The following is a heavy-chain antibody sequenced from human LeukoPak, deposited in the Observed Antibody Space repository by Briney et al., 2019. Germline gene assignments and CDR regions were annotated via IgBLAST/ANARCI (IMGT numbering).Heavy chain of an antibody. D-gene: IGHD3-16*01. Sequence: GGSLRLSCAASGFTFTTYGMSWVRQAPGKGLEWVSSISGSGGSTDYADFVKGRFTISRDNTKNTLYLQMISLRAEDTAVYYCARDRYDYVWGSYDEYYFDYWGQGTLVTVSS. CDR1: GFTFTTYG. V-gene: IGHV3-23*01. CDR2: ISGSGGST. J-gene: IGHJ4*02. CDR3: ARDRYDYVWGSYDEYYFDY.